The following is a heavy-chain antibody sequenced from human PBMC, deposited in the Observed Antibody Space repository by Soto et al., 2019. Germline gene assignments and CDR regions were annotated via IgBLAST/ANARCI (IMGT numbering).Heavy chain of an antibody. CDR1: GGSISSSSYY. CDR2: IYYSGST. CDR3: ATSPDHCSGGSCYWFDP. V-gene: IGHV4-39*01. Sequence: SDTLSLTCTVSGGSISSSSYYWGWIRQPPGKGLEWIGSIYYSGSTYYNPSLKSRVTISVDTSKNQFSLKLSSVTAADTAVYYCATSPDHCSGGSCYWFDPWGQGTLVTVSS. J-gene: IGHJ5*02. D-gene: IGHD2-15*01.